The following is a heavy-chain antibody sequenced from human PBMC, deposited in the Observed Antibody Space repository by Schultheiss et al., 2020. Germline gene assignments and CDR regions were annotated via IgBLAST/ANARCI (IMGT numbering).Heavy chain of an antibody. CDR3: VKNGGSFDY. CDR2: VKQDGSEK. V-gene: IGHV3-7*01. D-gene: IGHD3-16*01. Sequence: GGSLRLSCAASGFTFSSYWMSWVRQAPGKGLEWVANVKQDGSEKYYVDSVKGRFTISRDNAKNSLYLQMDSLRVEDTAVYYCVKNGGSFDYWGQGTLVTVSS. J-gene: IGHJ4*02. CDR1: GFTFSSYW.